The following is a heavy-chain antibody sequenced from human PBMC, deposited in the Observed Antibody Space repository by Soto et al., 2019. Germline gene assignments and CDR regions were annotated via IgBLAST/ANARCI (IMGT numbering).Heavy chain of an antibody. CDR1: GFTFDDYT. V-gene: IGHV3-43*01. J-gene: IGHJ6*02. D-gene: IGHD6-6*01. Sequence: GGSLRLSCAASGFTFDDYTMHWVRQAPGKGLEWVSLISWDGGSTYYADSVKGRFTISRDNSKNSLYLQMNSLRTEDTALYYCAKDIAKRASSYYYYGMDVWAQGTTVTVSS. CDR3: AKDIAKRASSYYYYGMDV. CDR2: ISWDGGST.